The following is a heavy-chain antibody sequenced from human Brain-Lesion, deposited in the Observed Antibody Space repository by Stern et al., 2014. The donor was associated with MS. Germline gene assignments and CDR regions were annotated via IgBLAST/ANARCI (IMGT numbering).Heavy chain of an antibody. V-gene: IGHV4-61*02. Sequence: QLQLQESGPGLVKPSQTLSLTCTVSGGSISSGSDYWSWIRQPVGKGLGGIGRVHASGSAFYTPSLKSRVTISTDTSMNQFSLELNSATAADTAIYYCASGYRIFDYWGQGILVTVSS. J-gene: IGHJ4*02. CDR1: GGSISSGSDY. CDR3: ASGYRIFDY. D-gene: IGHD5-18*01. CDR2: VHASGSA.